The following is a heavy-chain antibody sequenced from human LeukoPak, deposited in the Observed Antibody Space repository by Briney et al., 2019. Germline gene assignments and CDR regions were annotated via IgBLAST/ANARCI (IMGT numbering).Heavy chain of an antibody. V-gene: IGHV4-31*03. CDR3: ARDGNYGGNSRAFDY. Sequence: PSETLSLTCTVSGGSISSGGYYWSWIRQHPGKGLEWIGYIYYSGSTYYNPSLKSRVTISVDTSKNQFSLKLSSVTAADTAVYYCARDGNYGGNSRAFDYWGQGTLVTASS. J-gene: IGHJ4*02. D-gene: IGHD4-23*01. CDR1: GGSISSGGYY. CDR2: IYYSGST.